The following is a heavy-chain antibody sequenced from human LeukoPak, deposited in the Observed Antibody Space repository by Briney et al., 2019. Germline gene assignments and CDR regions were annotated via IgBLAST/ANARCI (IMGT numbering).Heavy chain of an antibody. Sequence: GGSLTLLCAASGFTFSSYIENWVAQATGERLEGVASIRSRGSYIFYAHSVKGRFTISRDNDENPLHLEMQSLRGDDSAVYYCARNVQLDCCGPGTLVTVSS. CDR2: IRSRGSYI. CDR1: GFTFSSYI. V-gene: IGHV3-21*01. J-gene: IGHJ4*02. CDR3: ARNVQLDC. D-gene: IGHD6-13*01.